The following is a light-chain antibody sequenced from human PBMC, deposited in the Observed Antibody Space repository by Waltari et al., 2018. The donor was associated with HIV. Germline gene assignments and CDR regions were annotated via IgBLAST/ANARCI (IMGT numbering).Light chain of an antibody. Sequence: QSVLTQPPSVSGAPGQTVTISCTGSSSNIGARAHFDVHWYQQLPGTAPKLLLYGNNKRPSGVPDRVSGSTSGASASLAITGLQAEDEADYYCQSYDTRLSGSVFGGGTKLTVL. CDR1: SSNIGARAHFD. CDR2: GNN. J-gene: IGLJ3*02. CDR3: QSYDTRLSGSV. V-gene: IGLV1-40*01.